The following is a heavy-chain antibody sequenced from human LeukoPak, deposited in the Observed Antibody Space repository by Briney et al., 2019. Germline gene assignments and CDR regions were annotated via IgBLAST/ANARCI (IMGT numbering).Heavy chain of an antibody. Sequence: ASLKVSCTASGYTFTSYDINWVRQATGQGLEWMGWMNPNSGNTGYAQKFQGRVTMTRSTSISTAYMELSSLRSEDTAVYYCARGILRQQLVHTYWGQGTLVTVSS. D-gene: IGHD6-13*01. CDR1: GYTFTSYD. CDR3: ARGILRQQLVHTY. J-gene: IGHJ4*02. CDR2: MNPNSGNT. V-gene: IGHV1-8*01.